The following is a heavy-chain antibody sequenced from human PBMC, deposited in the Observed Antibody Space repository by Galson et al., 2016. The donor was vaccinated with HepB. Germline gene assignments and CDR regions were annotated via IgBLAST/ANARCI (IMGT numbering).Heavy chain of an antibody. V-gene: IGHV3-48*04. Sequence: SLRLSCAASGFIFSSYSMNWVRQAPGKGLEWVSYISSNNSTIYYADSVKGRFTISRDNAKNSLFLQMNSLSAEDTAVYYCARRKMVRGDGGMDVWGQGTTVTVSS. CDR1: GFIFSSYS. CDR3: ARRKMVRGDGGMDV. D-gene: IGHD3-10*01. J-gene: IGHJ6*02. CDR2: ISSNNSTI.